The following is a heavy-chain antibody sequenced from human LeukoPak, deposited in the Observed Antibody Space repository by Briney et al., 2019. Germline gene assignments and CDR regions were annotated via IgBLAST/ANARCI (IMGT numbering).Heavy chain of an antibody. D-gene: IGHD3-22*01. J-gene: IGHJ4*02. Sequence: SGRSLRLSCAASGFTFDDYAMHWVRQAPGKGLEWVSGISWNSGSIGYADSVKGRFTISRDNAKNYLYLQINSLKAEDTALYYCAKGIYYDGGGDPFDYWGQGTLVTVSS. CDR3: AKGIYYDGGGDPFDY. V-gene: IGHV3-9*01. CDR2: ISWNSGSI. CDR1: GFTFDDYA.